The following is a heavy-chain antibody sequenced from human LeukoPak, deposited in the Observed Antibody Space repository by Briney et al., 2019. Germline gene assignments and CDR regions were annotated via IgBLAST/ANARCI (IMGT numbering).Heavy chain of an antibody. Sequence: GGSLRLSCAASGFTFSSYAMSWVRQAPGKGLEWVSAISGSGGSTYYADSVKGRFTISRDNSNNTLYVQMNSLRAEDTAVYYCAKPMTTVTYYYFDYWGQGTLVTVSS. CDR2: ISGSGGST. CDR1: GFTFSSYA. CDR3: AKPMTTVTYYYFDY. V-gene: IGHV3-23*01. J-gene: IGHJ4*02. D-gene: IGHD4-11*01.